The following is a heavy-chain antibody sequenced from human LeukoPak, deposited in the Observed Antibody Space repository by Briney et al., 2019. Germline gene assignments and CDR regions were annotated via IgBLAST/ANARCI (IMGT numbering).Heavy chain of an antibody. CDR1: GDSISRSSYY. D-gene: IGHD3-22*01. CDR3: ARYYYYDSSGYFNY. CDR2: IYYSGST. Sequence: SETLSLTCTVSGDSISRSSYYWGWIRQPPGKGLEWIGSIYYSGSTYYNPSLKSRVTISVDTSKNQFSLKLSSVTAADTAVYYCARYYYYDSSGYFNYWGQGTLVTVSS. J-gene: IGHJ4*02. V-gene: IGHV4-39*01.